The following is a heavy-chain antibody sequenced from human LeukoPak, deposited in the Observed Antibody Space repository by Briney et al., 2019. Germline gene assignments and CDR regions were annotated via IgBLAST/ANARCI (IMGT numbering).Heavy chain of an antibody. CDR1: GLPFSRYA. CDR3: AKQVSCDTTTCYSGMPPDY. V-gene: IGHV3-23*01. D-gene: IGHD2/OR15-2a*01. Sequence: GGSLRLSCAASGLPFSRYAMSWVRQTPERGLEWVSVISGSDGSRYYADSVKGRFTISRDDSRNTVYLQMNNLRAEDTAVYYCAKQVSCDTTTCYSGMPPDYWGQGTLVTVSS. J-gene: IGHJ4*02. CDR2: ISGSDGSR.